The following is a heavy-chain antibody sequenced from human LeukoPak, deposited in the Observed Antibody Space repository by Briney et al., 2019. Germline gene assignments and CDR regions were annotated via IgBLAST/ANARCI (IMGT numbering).Heavy chain of an antibody. CDR2: INPAGGST. D-gene: IGHD3-16*01. CDR3: ARSRGYYFDY. CDR1: GYSFTNYY. Sequence: ASVKVSCKASGYSFTNYYIHWVRQAPGQGLEWMGFINPAGGSTTYTQKFQGRVSVTRDMSTSSVRLELISLKSEDTAVYYCARSRGYYFDYWGQGTLVTVSS. V-gene: IGHV1-46*01. J-gene: IGHJ4*02.